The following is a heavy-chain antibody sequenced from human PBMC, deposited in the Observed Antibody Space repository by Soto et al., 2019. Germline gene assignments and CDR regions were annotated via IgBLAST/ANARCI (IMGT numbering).Heavy chain of an antibody. CDR1: GYTFTSYG. V-gene: IGHV1-18*01. D-gene: IGHD6-13*01. CDR2: ISAYNGNT. J-gene: IGHJ4*02. Sequence: ASVKASCKASGYTFTSYGISWVRQAPGQGLEWMGWISAYNGNTNYAQKLQGRVTMTPDTSTSTAYMELRSRRSDDTAVYYCARAEEQQLLLDYWGQGTLVTVSS. CDR3: ARAEEQQLLLDY.